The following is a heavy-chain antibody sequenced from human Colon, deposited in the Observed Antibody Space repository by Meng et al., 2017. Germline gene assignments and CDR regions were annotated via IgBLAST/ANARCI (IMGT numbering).Heavy chain of an antibody. Sequence: QVQLQEPGPGLVKPWGPLSLTCDVSGGSINSSDWWSWVRQPPGKGLEWIAEIFHSGSTNYKSSLKSRATISVDRSKNQFSLKLNSVTAADTAVYYCAAIFGLGPGYWGQGTLVTVSS. CDR3: AAIFGLGPGY. CDR1: GGSINSSDW. V-gene: IGHV4-4*02. CDR2: IFHSGST. D-gene: IGHD3-3*01. J-gene: IGHJ4*02.